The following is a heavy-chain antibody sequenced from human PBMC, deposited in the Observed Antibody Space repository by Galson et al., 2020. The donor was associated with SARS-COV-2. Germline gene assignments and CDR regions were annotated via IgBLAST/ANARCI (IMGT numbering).Heavy chain of an antibody. V-gene: IGHV5-51*01. CDR1: GYRINSYW. Sequence: GESLKISRKGSGYRINSYWVGWVRQMPGRGLEWMGVIYPDDYKTRYSPSFEGQVTISADKYLNTAYLQWSSLKASDTAIYYCARHTSGSGDYWGQGALVTVSS. CDR2: IYPDDYKT. D-gene: IGHD3-10*01. CDR3: ARHTSGSGDY. J-gene: IGHJ4*02.